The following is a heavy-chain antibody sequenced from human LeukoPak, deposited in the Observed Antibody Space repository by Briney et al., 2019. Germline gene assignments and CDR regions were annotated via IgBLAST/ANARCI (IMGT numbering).Heavy chain of an antibody. D-gene: IGHD4-17*01. J-gene: IGHJ4*02. CDR3: ARQYGEHFDY. Sequence: PSETLSLTCTVSGGSISSYYWNWIRQPPGKGLEWIGYIYYTGSTNYNPSLKSRVTISVDTSKNQFSLELSSVTAADTAVYYCARQYGEHFDYWGQGTLVTVSS. V-gene: IGHV4-59*08. CDR2: IYYTGST. CDR1: GGSISSYY.